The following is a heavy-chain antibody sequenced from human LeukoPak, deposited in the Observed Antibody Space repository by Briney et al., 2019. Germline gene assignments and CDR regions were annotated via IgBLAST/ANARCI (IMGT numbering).Heavy chain of an antibody. CDR3: ATSENYSPFHY. Sequence: SETLSLTCIVSGYSISSGYYWSWIRQTPGKELEWIGFVSHSGGTNYNPSLKSRVTISIDTARNQFYLDIPTVTAADTAVYYCATSENYSPFHYWGQGTLVTVSS. CDR1: GYSISSGYY. J-gene: IGHJ4*02. V-gene: IGHV4-61*01. D-gene: IGHD2-15*01. CDR2: VSHSGGT.